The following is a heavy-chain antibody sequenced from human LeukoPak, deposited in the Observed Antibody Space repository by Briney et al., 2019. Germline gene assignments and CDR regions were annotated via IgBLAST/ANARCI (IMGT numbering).Heavy chain of an antibody. Sequence: GGTLRLSCAASGITFSSYGMSWVRQAPGKGLEWVSYISSSGSTIYYADSVKGRFTISRDNAKNSLYLQMNSLRAEDTAVYYCARRGVKRILDAFDIWGQGTMVTVSS. V-gene: IGHV3-48*04. D-gene: IGHD2/OR15-2a*01. J-gene: IGHJ3*02. CDR3: ARRGVKRILDAFDI. CDR1: GITFSSYG. CDR2: ISSSGSTI.